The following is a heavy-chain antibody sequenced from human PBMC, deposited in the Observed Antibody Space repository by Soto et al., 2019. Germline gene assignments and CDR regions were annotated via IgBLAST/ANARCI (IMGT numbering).Heavy chain of an antibody. D-gene: IGHD2-2*01. Sequence: GGSLRLSCAASGFTFSSYSMNWVRQAPGKGLEWVSSISSSSSYIYYADSVKGRFTISRDNAKNSLYLQMNSLRAEDTAVYYCARLSTSLTDFDYWGQGTLVTVSS. CDR2: ISSSSSYI. V-gene: IGHV3-21*01. J-gene: IGHJ4*02. CDR3: ARLSTSLTDFDY. CDR1: GFTFSSYS.